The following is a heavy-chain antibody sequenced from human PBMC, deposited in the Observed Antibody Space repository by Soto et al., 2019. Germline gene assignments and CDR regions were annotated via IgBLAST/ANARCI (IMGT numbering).Heavy chain of an antibody. CDR1: GFTFSSYG. CDR3: AKGSFTIFGVVIRDYYYGMDV. CDR2: ISYDGSNK. Sequence: GGSLRLSCAASGFTFSSYGMHWVRQSPGKGLEWVAVISYDGSNKYYADSVKGRFTISRDNSKNTLYLQMNSLRAEDTAVYYCAKGSFTIFGVVIRDYYYGMDVWGQGTTVTVSS. J-gene: IGHJ6*02. D-gene: IGHD3-3*01. V-gene: IGHV3-30*18.